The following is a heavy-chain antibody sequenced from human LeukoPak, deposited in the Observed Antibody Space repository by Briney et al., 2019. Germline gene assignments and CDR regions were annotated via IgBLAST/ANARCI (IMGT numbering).Heavy chain of an antibody. J-gene: IGHJ3*02. D-gene: IGHD3-10*01. Sequence: ASVKVSCKASGYTFTSYYMHWVRQAPGQGLEWMGIINPSGGSTSYAQKFQGRVTMTRDTSTSTVYMEMSRLRSDDTAVYYCARNLWFGESSDAFDMWGQGTMVTVSS. CDR3: ARNLWFGESSDAFDM. CDR2: INPSGGST. V-gene: IGHV1-46*01. CDR1: GYTFTSYY.